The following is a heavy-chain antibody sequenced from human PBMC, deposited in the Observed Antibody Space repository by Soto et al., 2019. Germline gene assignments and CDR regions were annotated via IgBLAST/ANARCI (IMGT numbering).Heavy chain of an antibody. CDR1: GGTFGSYA. CDR3: ARPIQYYFDTSAQSAWFDP. Sequence: SVKVSCKTSGGTFGSYAISWVRQAPGQGLEWMGGIIPIFSTPNYAQKIQGRVTITADESTSTAYMELSSLRSEDTAVYYCARPIQYYFDTSAQSAWFDPWGQGTLVTVSS. V-gene: IGHV1-69*13. CDR2: IIPIFSTP. J-gene: IGHJ5*02. D-gene: IGHD3-22*01.